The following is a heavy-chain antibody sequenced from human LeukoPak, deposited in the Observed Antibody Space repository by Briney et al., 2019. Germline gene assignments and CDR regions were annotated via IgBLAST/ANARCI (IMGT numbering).Heavy chain of an antibody. J-gene: IGHJ4*02. D-gene: IGHD3-22*01. CDR3: ARDLNDSSGWSDY. CDR1: GYTFSTYD. CDR2: ISAYNGDT. V-gene: IGHV1-18*01. Sequence: ASVKVSCKASGYTFSTYDISWVRQAPGQVLEWMGWISAYNGDTNYAQKLQGRVTMTTDTSTSTAYMELRSLRSDDTAVYYCARDLNDSSGWSDYWGQGTLVTVSS.